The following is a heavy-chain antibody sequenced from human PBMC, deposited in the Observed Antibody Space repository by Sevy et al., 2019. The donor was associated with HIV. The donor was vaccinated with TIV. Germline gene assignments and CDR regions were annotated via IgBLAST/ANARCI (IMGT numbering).Heavy chain of an antibody. D-gene: IGHD3-22*01. Sequence: GESLKISCKGSGYSFTSQWIGWVRQMPGKGLEWMGIIYPDESDIRYSPSFQGQVTISADKSISTAYLQWSSLKASDTAMYYCTRHRSSGYYEDAFDLWGQGTMVTVSS. J-gene: IGHJ3*01. CDR1: GYSFTSQW. CDR2: IYPDESDI. V-gene: IGHV5-51*01. CDR3: TRHRSSGYYEDAFDL.